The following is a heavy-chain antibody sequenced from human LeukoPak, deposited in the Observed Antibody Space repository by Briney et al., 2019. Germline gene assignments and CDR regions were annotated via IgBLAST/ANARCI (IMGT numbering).Heavy chain of an antibody. J-gene: IGHJ3*01. CDR3: ARDLVNWDAGA. Sequence: ASVKVSCKASGYTFTSYYMHWVRQAPGQGLEWMGIINPSGGSTSYAQKFQGRVTMTRDMSMSTVYMELSSLRSEDTAVYYCARDLVNWDAGAWGQGTMVTVSS. CDR2: INPSGGST. D-gene: IGHD3-22*01. V-gene: IGHV1-46*01. CDR1: GYTFTSYY.